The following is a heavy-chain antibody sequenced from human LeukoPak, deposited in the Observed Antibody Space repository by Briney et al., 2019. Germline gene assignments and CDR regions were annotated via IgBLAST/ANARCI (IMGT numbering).Heavy chain of an antibody. CDR2: ISSSGSTI. Sequence: GGSLRLSCAASGFTFSDYYMSWIRQAPGKGLEWVSYISSSGSTIYYADSVKGRFTISRDNSKNTLYLQMNSLRAEDTAVYYCAKGTSSGYTNYFDYWGQGTLVTVSS. D-gene: IGHD6-19*01. J-gene: IGHJ4*02. V-gene: IGHV3-11*01. CDR3: AKGTSSGYTNYFDY. CDR1: GFTFSDYY.